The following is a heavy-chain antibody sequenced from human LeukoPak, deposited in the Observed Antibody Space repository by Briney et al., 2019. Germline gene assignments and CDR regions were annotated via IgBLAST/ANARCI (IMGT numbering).Heavy chain of an antibody. CDR2: IYDSGYT. V-gene: IGHV4-39*01. Sequence: SETLSLTCTVSGGSISSSNYYWGWIRQPPGKGLEWIGSIYDSGYTYYNPSLKSRVTISVDTSKNQFSLKVSSVTAADTAVHYCASGYYYGSGSYFSIADYWGQGTLVTVSS. CDR1: GGSISSSNYY. D-gene: IGHD3-10*01. J-gene: IGHJ4*02. CDR3: ASGYYYGSGSYFSIADY.